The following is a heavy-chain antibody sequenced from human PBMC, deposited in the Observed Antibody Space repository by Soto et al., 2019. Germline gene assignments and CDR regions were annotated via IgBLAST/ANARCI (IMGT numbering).Heavy chain of an antibody. CDR1: GYTFTSYD. CDR3: AREGVRGMDV. CDR2: MNPNSGNT. D-gene: IGHD3-16*01. Sequence: ASVKVCCKASGYTFTSYDSNWVRQATGQGLEWMGWMNPNSGNTGYAQKFQGRATMTRNTSISTAYMELSSLRSEDTAVYYCAREGVRGMDVWGQGTTVPVSS. V-gene: IGHV1-8*01. J-gene: IGHJ6*02.